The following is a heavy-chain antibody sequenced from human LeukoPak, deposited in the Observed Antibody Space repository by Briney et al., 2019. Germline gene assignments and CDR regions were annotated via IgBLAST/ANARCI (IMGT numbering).Heavy chain of an antibody. CDR3: AREGYYDFWSGYLSQ. V-gene: IGHV1-69*13. J-gene: IGHJ4*02. Sequence: SVKVSCKASGGTFSSYAISWVRQAPGQGLEWMGGIIPIFGSANYAQKFQGRVTITADESTSTAYMELSSLRSEDTAVYYCAREGYYDFWSGYLSQWGQGTLITVSS. D-gene: IGHD3-3*01. CDR1: GGTFSSYA. CDR2: IIPIFGSA.